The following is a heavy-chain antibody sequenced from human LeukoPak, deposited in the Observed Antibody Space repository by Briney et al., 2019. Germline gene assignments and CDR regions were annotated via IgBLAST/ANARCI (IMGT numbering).Heavy chain of an antibody. CDR2: INPDGSQG. J-gene: IGHJ3*02. D-gene: IGHD2-21*01. Sequence: GGSLRLSCEASGFTFSNTYMSWVRQAPGKGLEWVAIINPDGSQGSYVDSVKGRFAISRDNALNSLFLQMNSLSAEDTAVYYCARDPAYGALDIWGQGTTVTVSS. CDR1: GFTFSNTY. CDR3: ARDPAYGALDI. V-gene: IGHV3-7*01.